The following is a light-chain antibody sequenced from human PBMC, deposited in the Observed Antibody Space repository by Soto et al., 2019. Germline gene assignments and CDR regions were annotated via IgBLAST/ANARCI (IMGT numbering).Light chain of an antibody. V-gene: IGLV2-14*01. J-gene: IGLJ2*01. Sequence: QSALTQPASVSGSPGQSITISCTGTSSDLGAYNYVSWYRQHPGQAPRLMIDDVSNRPSGVSNRFSGSKSGNTASLTISGLQAEDEAIYYCSSYTSTGTVIFGGGTKLTVL. CDR1: SSDLGAYNY. CDR3: SSYTSTGTVI. CDR2: DVS.